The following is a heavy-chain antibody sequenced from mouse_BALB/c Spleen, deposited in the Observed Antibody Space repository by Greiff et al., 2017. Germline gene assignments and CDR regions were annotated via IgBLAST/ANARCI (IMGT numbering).Heavy chain of an antibody. CDR1: GYTFTDYY. Sequence: QVQLKESGPELVKPGASVKISCKASGYTFTDYYINWVKQKPGQGLEWIGWIYPGSGNTKYNEKFKGKATLTVDTSSSTAYMQLSSLTSEDTAVYFCARSWYGYPFAYWGQGTLVTVSA. CDR3: ARSWYGYPFAY. CDR2: IYPGSGNT. J-gene: IGHJ3*01. D-gene: IGHD1-2*01. V-gene: IGHV1-84*02.